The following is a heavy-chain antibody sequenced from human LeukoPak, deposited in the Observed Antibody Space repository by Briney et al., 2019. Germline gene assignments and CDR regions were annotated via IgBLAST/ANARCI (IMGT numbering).Heavy chain of an antibody. Sequence: GASVKVSCKASGYTFTSYYMHRVRQAPGQGLEWMGIINPSGGSTSYPQKFQGRVTMTRDTSTMTVYMELTSLRSEDTAVYYCVRERERGTYFIWGQGTLVTVSS. J-gene: IGHJ4*02. CDR3: VRERERGTYFI. CDR1: GYTFTSYY. V-gene: IGHV1-46*01. D-gene: IGHD3-10*01. CDR2: INPSGGST.